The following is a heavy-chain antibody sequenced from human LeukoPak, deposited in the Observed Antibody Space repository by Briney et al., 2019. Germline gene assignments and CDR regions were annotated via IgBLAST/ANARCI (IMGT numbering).Heavy chain of an antibody. CDR2: INHSGST. CDR3: ARLYSGGWYRIDY. CDR1: GGSFSGYY. V-gene: IGHV4-34*01. J-gene: IGHJ4*02. D-gene: IGHD6-19*01. Sequence: SETLSLTCAVYGGSFSGYYWSWIRQPPGKGLEWIGEINHSGSTNYNPSLKSRATISVDTSKNQFSLKLSSVTAADTAVYYCARLYSGGWYRIDYWGQGTLVTVSS.